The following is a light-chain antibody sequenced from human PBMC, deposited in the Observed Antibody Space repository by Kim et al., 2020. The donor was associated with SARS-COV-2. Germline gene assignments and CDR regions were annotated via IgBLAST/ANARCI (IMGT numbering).Light chain of an antibody. J-gene: IGKJ2*01. CDR1: QSVKSY. CDR3: QQRSDSYT. V-gene: IGKV3-11*01. CDR2: DAS. Sequence: LPLSPGERATLSCRSSQSVKSYLAWYQQKPGQAPRLLIYDASNRATGIPARFSGSGSGTDFTLDISSLEPEDFAVYYCQQRSDSYTFGQGTKLEI.